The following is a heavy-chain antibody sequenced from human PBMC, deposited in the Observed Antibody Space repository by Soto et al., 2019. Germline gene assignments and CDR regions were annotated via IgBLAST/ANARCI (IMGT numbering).Heavy chain of an antibody. V-gene: IGHV4-34*01. CDR2: INHSGST. J-gene: IGHJ5*02. D-gene: IGHD5-12*01. Sequence: QVQLQQWGAGLLKPSETLSLTCAVYGGSFSGYYWSWIRQPPGKGLEWIGEINHSGSTNYNPSLKSRVTISVDTSKNQFSLKLSSVTAADTAVYYCARAPPDRVVATIRGSWFDPWGQGTLVTVSS. CDR3: ARAPPDRVVATIRGSWFDP. CDR1: GGSFSGYY.